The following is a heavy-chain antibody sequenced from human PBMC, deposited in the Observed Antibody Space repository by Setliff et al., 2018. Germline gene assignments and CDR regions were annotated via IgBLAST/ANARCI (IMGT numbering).Heavy chain of an antibody. Sequence: SETLSLTCGVSGASINSLTWWSWVRQPPGRGLEWIGEIYHYGTPIYNPSAVHYTPSLKSRVNISVDKSKNQFSLKLTSVTAADTAVYYGAGGGGGYHSDFWGPGILVTVSS. J-gene: IGHJ4*02. CDR1: GASINSLTW. CDR2: IYHYGTP. V-gene: IGHV4-4*02. D-gene: IGHD3-16*01. CDR3: AGGGGGYHSDF.